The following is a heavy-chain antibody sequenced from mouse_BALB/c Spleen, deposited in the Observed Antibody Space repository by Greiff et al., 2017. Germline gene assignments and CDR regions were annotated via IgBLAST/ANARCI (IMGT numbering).Heavy chain of an antibody. CDR1: GFTFSSFG. CDR3: ARSGVNAMDY. Sequence: EVHLVESGGGLVQPGGSRKLSCAASGFTFSSFGMHWVRQAPEKGLEWVAYISSGSSTIYYADTVKGRFTISRDNPKNTLFLQMTSLRSEDTAMYYCARSGVNAMDYWGQGTSVTVSS. J-gene: IGHJ4*01. D-gene: IGHD2-13*01. CDR2: ISSGSSTI. V-gene: IGHV5-17*02.